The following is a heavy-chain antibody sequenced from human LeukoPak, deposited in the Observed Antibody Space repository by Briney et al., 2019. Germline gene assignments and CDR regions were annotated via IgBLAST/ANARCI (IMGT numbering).Heavy chain of an antibody. Sequence: GGSLRLSCAASVFTFSSYSMSWVRQAPGKGLEWVSYISSSSSTIYYADSVKGRFTISRDNAKNSLYLQMNSLRDEDTAAYYYARQREFDYRGQGTPVTVSS. CDR1: VFTFSSYS. D-gene: IGHD1-26*01. CDR2: ISSSSSTI. V-gene: IGHV3-48*02. J-gene: IGHJ4*02. CDR3: ARQREFDY.